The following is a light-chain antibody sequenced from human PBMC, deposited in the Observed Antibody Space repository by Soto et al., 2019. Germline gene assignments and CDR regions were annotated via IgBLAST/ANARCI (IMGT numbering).Light chain of an antibody. J-gene: IGLJ3*02. Sequence: QSALTQPASEPGSPGQSITISCTGTSSDVGSYNLVSWYQQHPGKAPKLMIYEGGKRPSGVSDSFSGSKSGNTASLTISGLQAEDGADYYCCTYAGGTTWVFGGGTKLTVL. CDR1: SSDVGSYNL. CDR3: CTYAGGTTWV. V-gene: IGLV2-23*01. CDR2: EGG.